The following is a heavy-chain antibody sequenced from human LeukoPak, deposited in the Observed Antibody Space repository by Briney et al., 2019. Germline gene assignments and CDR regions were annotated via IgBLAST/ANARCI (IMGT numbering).Heavy chain of an antibody. Sequence: NPSETLSLTCTVSGGSISTYYWNWIRQPPGKGLEWIGYIYYSGSTNYNPSLKSRVTISVDTSKNQFSLKLSSVTAADTAVYYCARRADLNWYFELWGRGTLVTVSS. CDR2: IYYSGST. CDR1: GGSISTYY. V-gene: IGHV4-59*08. D-gene: IGHD3/OR15-3a*01. J-gene: IGHJ2*01. CDR3: ARRADLNWYFEL.